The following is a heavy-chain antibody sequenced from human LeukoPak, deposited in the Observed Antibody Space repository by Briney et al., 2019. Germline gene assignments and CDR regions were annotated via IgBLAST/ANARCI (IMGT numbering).Heavy chain of an antibody. J-gene: IGHJ3*02. Sequence: ASETLSLTCTVSGGSICSYYWSWIRQPPGKGLEWIGYIYYSGSTNYNPSLKSRVTISVDTSKNQFSLKLSSVTAADTAVYYCARAGLNYDFWSGYYAFDIWGQGTMVTVSS. D-gene: IGHD3-3*01. CDR2: IYYSGST. V-gene: IGHV4-59*01. CDR1: GGSICSYY. CDR3: ARAGLNYDFWSGYYAFDI.